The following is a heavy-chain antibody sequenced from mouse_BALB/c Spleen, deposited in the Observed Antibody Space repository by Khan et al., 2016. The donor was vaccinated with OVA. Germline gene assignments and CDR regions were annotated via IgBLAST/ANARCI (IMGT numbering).Heavy chain of an antibody. Sequence: VQLKESGPEVVKPGASVKMSCKASGYTFTSYVIHWMKQKPGQALEWIGYIYPYNDDTKYNENFKGKATLTSEKSSSTAYMELRSLTSEDSAVYDCAKNYRYDVYFDYWGQGTTLAVSS. CDR1: GYTFTSYV. V-gene: IGHV1S136*01. CDR2: IYPYNDDT. CDR3: AKNYRYDVYFDY. J-gene: IGHJ2*01. D-gene: IGHD2-14*01.